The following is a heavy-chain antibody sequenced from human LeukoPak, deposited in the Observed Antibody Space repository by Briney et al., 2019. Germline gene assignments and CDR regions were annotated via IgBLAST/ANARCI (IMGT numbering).Heavy chain of an antibody. CDR2: IIPIFGTA. J-gene: IGHJ4*02. V-gene: IGHV1-69*05. Sequence: SVKVSCKXSGGTFSSYAISWVRQAPGQGLEWMGRIIPIFGTANYSQKFQGRVTITTDESTSTAYMELSSLRSEDTAVYYCARDYYNGVMMDWGQGTLVTVSS. CDR1: GGTFSSYA. CDR3: ARDYYNGVMMD. D-gene: IGHD3-10*01.